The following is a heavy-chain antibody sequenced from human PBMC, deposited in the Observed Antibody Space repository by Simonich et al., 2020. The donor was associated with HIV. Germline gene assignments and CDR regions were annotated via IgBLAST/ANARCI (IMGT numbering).Heavy chain of an antibody. Sequence: EVQVVESGGGLVQPGGSLRLSCAAAGFTFSDHYMDWVRQATGKGLEWVGSTSNKANSYTTEYAASVKGRFTIARDDSKNSLYLQMNSLNTEDTAVYYCARGGRVVITENAFDIWGQGTMVTVSS. D-gene: IGHD3-22*01. CDR1: GFTFSDHY. V-gene: IGHV3-72*01. CDR3: ARGGRVVITENAFDI. J-gene: IGHJ3*02. CDR2: TSNKANSYTT.